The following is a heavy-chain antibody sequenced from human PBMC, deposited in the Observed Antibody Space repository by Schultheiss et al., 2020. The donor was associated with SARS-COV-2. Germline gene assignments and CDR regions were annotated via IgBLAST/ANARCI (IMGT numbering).Heavy chain of an antibody. D-gene: IGHD6-13*01. CDR3: ARHLHSSSWYQFNWFDP. J-gene: IGHJ5*02. CDR2: IYYSGST. Sequence: SETLSLTCTVSGGSISSYYWSWIRQPPGKGLEWIGYIYYSGSTNYNPSLKSRVTISVDTSKNQFSLKLSSVTAADTAVYYCARHLHSSSWYQFNWFDPWGQGTLVTVSS. CDR1: GGSISSYY. V-gene: IGHV4-59*08.